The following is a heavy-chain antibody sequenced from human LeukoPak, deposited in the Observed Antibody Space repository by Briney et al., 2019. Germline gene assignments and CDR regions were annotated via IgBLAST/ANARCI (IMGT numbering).Heavy chain of an antibody. CDR1: GFTFSSYG. CDR2: IRYDGSNK. CDR3: AKGHKYRIAAAGRGWYFDY. V-gene: IGHV3-30*02. Sequence: GGSLRLSCAAYGFTFSSYGMHWVRQAPGKGLEWVAFIRYDGSNKYYADSVKGRFTISRDNSKNTLYLQMNSLRAEDTAVYYCAKGHKYRIAAAGRGWYFDYWGQGTLVTVSS. D-gene: IGHD6-13*01. J-gene: IGHJ4*02.